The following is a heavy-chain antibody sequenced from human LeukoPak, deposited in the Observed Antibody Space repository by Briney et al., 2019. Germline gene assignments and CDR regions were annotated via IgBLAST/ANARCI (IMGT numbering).Heavy chain of an antibody. CDR1: GVSISSYY. D-gene: IGHD4-11*01. J-gene: IGHJ4*02. CDR3: TVGPHHYFDS. V-gene: IGHV4-59*06. CDR2: ISYSGST. Sequence: SETLSLTCTVSGVSISSYYWSWIRQPPGKGLEWTGYISYSGSTYYNPSLKSRVTISLDTSKNQFSLRLSSVSAADTAVYFCTVGPHHYFDSWGQGTLVTVSS.